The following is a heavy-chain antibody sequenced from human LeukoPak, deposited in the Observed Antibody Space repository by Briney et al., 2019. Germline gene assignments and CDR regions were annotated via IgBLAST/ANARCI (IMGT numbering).Heavy chain of an antibody. CDR3: ARDPVAGTGY. Sequence: GGSLRLSCAASGFTFSSYSMNWVRQSPGKGLEWVSSISSSSSYIYYADSVKGRFTISRDNAKNSLYLQMNSLRSEDTAVYYCARDPVAGTGYWGQGTLVTVSS. V-gene: IGHV3-21*01. CDR1: GFTFSSYS. CDR2: ISSSSSYI. J-gene: IGHJ4*02. D-gene: IGHD6-19*01.